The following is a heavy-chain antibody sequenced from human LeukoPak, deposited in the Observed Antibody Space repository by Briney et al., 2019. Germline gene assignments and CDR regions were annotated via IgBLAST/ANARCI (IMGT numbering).Heavy chain of an antibody. D-gene: IGHD6-13*01. J-gene: IGHJ4*02. CDR2: ISSSSSYI. CDR1: GFTFSSYS. CDR3: ARDVVAAAGIVFDY. V-gene: IGHV3-21*01. Sequence: GGSLRLSCAASGFTFSSYSMNWVRQAPGKGLEWVSSISSSSSYIYYADSVKGRFTISRDNAKNSLYLQMNSLRAEDTAAYYCARDVVAAAGIVFDYWGQGTLVTVSS.